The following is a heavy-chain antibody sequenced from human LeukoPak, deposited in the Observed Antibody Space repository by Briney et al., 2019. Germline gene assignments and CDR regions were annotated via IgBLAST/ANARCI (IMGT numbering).Heavy chain of an antibody. Sequence: ASVKVSCKASGFTFSGHYILWVRQAPGQGLEWMGYINPHSGGTSSPQKFQGRVTMTTDTSISAVYMELSSLTSDDTDMYYCVREGNELLSKNFDYWGQGSLVTVSS. D-gene: IGHD2-21*02. CDR2: INPHSGGT. CDR3: VREGNELLSKNFDY. J-gene: IGHJ4*02. V-gene: IGHV1-2*02. CDR1: GFTFSGHY.